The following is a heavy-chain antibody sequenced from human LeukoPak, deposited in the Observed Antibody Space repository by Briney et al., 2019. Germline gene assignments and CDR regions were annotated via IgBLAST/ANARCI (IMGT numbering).Heavy chain of an antibody. CDR1: GYTFTGYY. J-gene: IGHJ3*02. CDR3: ARARARLIFGVARSVDAFDI. V-gene: IGHV1-2*02. Sequence: ASVKVSCKASGYTFTGYYMHWVRQAPGQGLEWMGWINPNSGGTNYAQKFQGRVTMTSDTSISTAYMELSRLRSDNTAVYYCARARARLIFGVARSVDAFDIWGQGTMVTVSS. D-gene: IGHD3-3*01. CDR2: INPNSGGT.